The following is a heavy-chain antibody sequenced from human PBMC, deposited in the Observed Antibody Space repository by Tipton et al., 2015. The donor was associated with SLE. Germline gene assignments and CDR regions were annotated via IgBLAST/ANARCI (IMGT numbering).Heavy chain of an antibody. Sequence: SLRLSCAASGFTFSSYGMHWVRQAPGKGLEWVSAISGSGGSTYYADSVKGRFTISRDNSKNTLYLQMNSLRAEDTAVYYCAKDHGSSLFDYWGQGTLVTVSS. CDR3: AKDHGSSLFDY. CDR1: GFTFSSYG. CDR2: ISGSGGST. J-gene: IGHJ4*02. D-gene: IGHD6-6*01. V-gene: IGHV3-23*01.